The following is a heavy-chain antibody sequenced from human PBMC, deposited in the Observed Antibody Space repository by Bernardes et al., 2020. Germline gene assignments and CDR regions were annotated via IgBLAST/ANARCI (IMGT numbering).Heavy chain of an antibody. J-gene: IGHJ6*02. CDR2: INAGNGNT. V-gene: IGHV1-3*01. CDR1: GYTFTRYA. Sequence: ASVKVSCKASGYTFTRYAMHWVRQAPGQRLEWMGWINAGNGNTKHSQKFQGRVTITRDTSARTAYMELSSLRSEDTAVYYCARGASDYYYYGMDVWGQGTTVTVSS. CDR3: ARGASDYYYYGMDV.